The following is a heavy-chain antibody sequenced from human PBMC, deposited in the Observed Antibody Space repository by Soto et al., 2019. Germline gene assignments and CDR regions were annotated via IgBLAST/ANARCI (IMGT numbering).Heavy chain of an antibody. CDR2: ISGSGGST. Sequence: EVQLLESGGGLVQPGGSLRLSCAASGFTFSSYAMSWVRQAPGKGLEWVSAISGSGGSTYYADSVKGRFTISRDNSYNTLSRRMNSLSAEDAAVYYCANENGYRSSWFEFDYWRQGTLVTVSS. CDR3: ANENGYRSSWFEFDY. V-gene: IGHV3-23*01. J-gene: IGHJ4*02. D-gene: IGHD6-13*01. CDR1: GFTFSSYA.